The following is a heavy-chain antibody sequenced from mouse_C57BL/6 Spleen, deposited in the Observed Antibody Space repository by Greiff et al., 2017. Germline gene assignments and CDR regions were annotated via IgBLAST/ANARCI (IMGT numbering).Heavy chain of an antibody. Sequence: VQLQQSGPELVKPGASVKISCKASGYAFSSSWMNWVKQRPGKGLEWIGRIYPGDGDTNYNGKFKGKATLTADKSSSTAYMQLSSLTSEDSAVYFCGRRGYSPLDYWGQGTTLTVSS. CDR1: GYAFSSSW. D-gene: IGHD2-12*01. CDR2: IYPGDGDT. J-gene: IGHJ2*01. CDR3: GRRGYSPLDY. V-gene: IGHV1-82*01.